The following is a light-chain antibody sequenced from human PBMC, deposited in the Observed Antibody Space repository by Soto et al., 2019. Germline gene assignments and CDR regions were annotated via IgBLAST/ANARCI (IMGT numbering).Light chain of an antibody. V-gene: IGKV1-33*01. CDR2: DEA. J-gene: IGKJ5*01. Sequence: DIQMTQSPSSLSASVGDRVTITCQASHDIRKYLNWYQQKPGKAPKLLIYDEANVETGAQARFTGSGSGTDFTFTISSLQPEDIATYYCQQYEIFPITFGQGTRLEIK. CDR3: QQYEIFPIT. CDR1: HDIRKY.